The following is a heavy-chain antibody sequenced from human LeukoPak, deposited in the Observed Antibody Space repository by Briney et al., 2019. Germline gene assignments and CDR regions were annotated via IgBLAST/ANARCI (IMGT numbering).Heavy chain of an antibody. CDR1: GGSISSSGYY. J-gene: IGHJ5*02. V-gene: IGHV4-39*01. CDR2: IYYSGST. CDR3: ARRYLRNWFDP. Sequence: SETLSLTCTVSGGSISSSGYYWGWIRQPPGKGLEWIGSIYYSGSTYYNPSLKSRVTISVDTSKNQFSLKLSSVTAADTAVYYCARRYLRNWFDPWGQGTLVTVSS. D-gene: IGHD1-1*01.